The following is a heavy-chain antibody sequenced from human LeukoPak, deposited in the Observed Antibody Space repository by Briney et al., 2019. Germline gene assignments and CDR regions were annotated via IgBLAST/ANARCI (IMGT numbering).Heavy chain of an antibody. CDR2: IYYSGST. V-gene: IGHV4-59*01. CDR1: GGSISSYY. J-gene: IGHJ3*02. CDR3: ARDGSRDAFDI. D-gene: IGHD1-26*01. Sequence: SETLSLTCTVSGGSISSYYWSWIRQPPGKGLEWIGYIYYSGSTNYNPSLKSRVTISVDTSKNQFPLKLSSVTAADTAVYYCARDGSRDAFDIWGQGTMVTVSS.